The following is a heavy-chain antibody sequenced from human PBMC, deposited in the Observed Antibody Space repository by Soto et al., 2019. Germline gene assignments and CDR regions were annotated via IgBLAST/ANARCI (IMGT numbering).Heavy chain of an antibody. D-gene: IGHD4-17*01. CDR3: AKDMKWGGMTTIHYFDS. J-gene: IGHJ4*02. CDR1: GFTSDDYA. CDR2: ISSNSDTI. V-gene: IGHV3-9*02. Sequence: GGSLRLSCVASGFTSDDYAMHWVRQAPGKGLEWVSGISSNSDTIDYADSVKGRFTISRDNAKNSLFLQMNSLRPEDTALYYCAKDMKWGGMTTIHYFDSWGQGTLVTVSS.